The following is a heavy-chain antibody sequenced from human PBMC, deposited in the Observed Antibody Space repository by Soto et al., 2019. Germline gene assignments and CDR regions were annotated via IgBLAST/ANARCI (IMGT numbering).Heavy chain of an antibody. CDR2: IYYSGST. CDR1: GGSISSYC. J-gene: IGHJ6*03. D-gene: IGHD5-12*01. CDR3: AGKGYSGYDLFGVAYYYYYYMDV. Sequence: PSETLSLTCTVSGGSISSYCWSWIRQPPGKGLEWIGYIYYSGSTNYNPSLKSRVTISVDTSKNQFSLKLSSVTAADTAVYYCAGKGYSGYDLFGVAYYYYYYMDVWGKGTTLTVSS. V-gene: IGHV4-59*01.